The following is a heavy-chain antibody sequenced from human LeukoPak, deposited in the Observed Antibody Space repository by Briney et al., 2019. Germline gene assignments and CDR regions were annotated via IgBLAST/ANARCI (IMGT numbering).Heavy chain of an antibody. V-gene: IGHV3-74*01. CDR3: ARARIAVAGAAFDI. D-gene: IGHD6-19*01. Sequence: GGSLRLSCAASGFTFSSYWMHRVRQAPGKGLVWVSRINSDGSSTSYADSVKGRFTISRDNAKNTLYLQMNSLRAEDTAVYYCARARIAVAGAAFDIWGQGTMVTVSS. J-gene: IGHJ3*02. CDR1: GFTFSSYW. CDR2: INSDGSST.